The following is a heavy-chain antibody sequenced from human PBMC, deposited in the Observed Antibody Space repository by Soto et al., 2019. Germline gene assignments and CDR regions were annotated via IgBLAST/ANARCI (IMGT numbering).Heavy chain of an antibody. D-gene: IGHD5-12*01. V-gene: IGHV1-69*13. CDR3: ARDPHVDIPYYYYYGMDV. Sequence: ASVKVSCKASGGTFSSYAISWVRQAPGQGLEWMGGIIPIFGTANYAQKFQGRVTITADESTGTAYMELSSLRSEDTAVYYCARDPHVDIPYYYYYGMDVWGQGTTVTVSS. J-gene: IGHJ6*02. CDR1: GGTFSSYA. CDR2: IIPIFGTA.